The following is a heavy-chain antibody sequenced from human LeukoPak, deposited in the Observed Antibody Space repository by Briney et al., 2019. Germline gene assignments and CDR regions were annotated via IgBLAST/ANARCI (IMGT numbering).Heavy chain of an antibody. V-gene: IGHV1-2*02. CDR1: GNTFTDYF. Sequence: ASVKDSCMASGNTFTDYFIHWVRQAPGQGFEWLGWITHNCGATRIAQRLWGGVTLTRETSIRTVSMELNSLTSDDTDAYYCVSWAGGDSEVVAFYCWGQRITVT. J-gene: IGHJ4*02. D-gene: IGHD2-15*01. CDR2: ITHNCGAT. CDR3: VSWAGGDSEVVAFYC.